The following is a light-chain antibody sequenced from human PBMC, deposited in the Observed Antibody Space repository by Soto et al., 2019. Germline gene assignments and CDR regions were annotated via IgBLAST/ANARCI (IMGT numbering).Light chain of an antibody. CDR1: SSDVGGYNY. CDR3: SPYAGSKYV. J-gene: IGLJ1*01. V-gene: IGLV2-8*01. CDR2: EVS. Sequence: QSVLTQPPSASGSPGQSVTISCTGTSSDVGGYNYVSWYQQHPGKAPQLMIYEVSKRPSGVPDRFSGSKSGNTASLTVSGLQAEDEADYYCSPYAGSKYVFGTGTKLTVL.